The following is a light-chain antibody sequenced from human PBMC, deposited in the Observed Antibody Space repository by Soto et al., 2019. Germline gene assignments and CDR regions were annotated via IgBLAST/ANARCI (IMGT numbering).Light chain of an antibody. CDR3: HQHNNWSYT. Sequence: EILMTQSPATLSVSPGERATLFCRASQSISSNLVWYQQKPGQAPRLLIYGASTRATGFPARFSGSGSGTDFTVTISSLQSEDFGVYYCHQHNNWSYTFGQGTKLEIK. CDR1: QSISSN. CDR2: GAS. V-gene: IGKV3-15*01. J-gene: IGKJ2*01.